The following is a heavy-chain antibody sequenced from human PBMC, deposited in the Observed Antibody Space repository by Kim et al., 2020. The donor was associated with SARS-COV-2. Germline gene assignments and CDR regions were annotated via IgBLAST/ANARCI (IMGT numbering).Heavy chain of an antibody. J-gene: IGHJ5*02. CDR2: INTNTGNP. CDR1: GYTFTSYA. D-gene: IGHD1-20*01. V-gene: IGHV7-4-1*02. Sequence: ASVKVSCKASGYTFTSYAMNWVRQAPGQGLEWMGWINTNTGNPTYAQGFTGRFVFSLDTSVSTAYLQISSLKAEDTAVYYCARGGNWNRPLDWFDPWGQGTLVTVSS. CDR3: ARGGNWNRPLDWFDP.